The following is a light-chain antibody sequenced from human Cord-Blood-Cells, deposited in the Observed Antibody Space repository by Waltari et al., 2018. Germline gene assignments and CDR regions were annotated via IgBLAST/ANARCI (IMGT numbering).Light chain of an antibody. J-gene: IGLJ2*01. CDR2: DVS. CDR1: SSDVGGYNY. Sequence: QSALTPPASVSGSPGQTITISCTGNSSDVGGYNYVSWYQQPPVNAPKHMIYDVSNRPAGVSNLRSASKTGNTASLTIFALQADDEADYYCSCYTSSSTLVVFGGGTKLTVL. V-gene: IGLV2-14*01. CDR3: SCYTSSSTLVV.